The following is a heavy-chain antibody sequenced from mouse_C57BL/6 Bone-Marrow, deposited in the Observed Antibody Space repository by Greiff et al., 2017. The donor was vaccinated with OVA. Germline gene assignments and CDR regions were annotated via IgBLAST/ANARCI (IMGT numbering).Heavy chain of an antibody. CDR3: ARSPLYYGSFHWYFDV. V-gene: IGHV1-61*01. CDR2: IYPSDSET. D-gene: IGHD1-1*01. Sequence: QVQLQQPGAELVRPGSSVKLSCKASGYTFTSYWMDWVKQRPGQGLEWIGNIYPSDSETQYNQKFKDKATLTVDKSSSTAYMQLSSLTSDDSAVYYCARSPLYYGSFHWYFDVWGTGTTVTVSS. J-gene: IGHJ1*03. CDR1: GYTFTSYW.